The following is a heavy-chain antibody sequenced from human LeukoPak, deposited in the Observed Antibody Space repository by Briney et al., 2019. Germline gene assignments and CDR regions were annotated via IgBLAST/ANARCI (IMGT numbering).Heavy chain of an antibody. CDR1: GYTFTGYY. Sequence: GASVKVSCKASGYTFTGYYMHRVRQAPGQGHEWMGWISAYNGNTNYAQKLQGRVTMTTDTSTSTAYMELRSLRSDDTAVYYCARLLDDSSGYYSYNCFDPWGQGTLVSVSS. V-gene: IGHV1-18*04. J-gene: IGHJ5*02. CDR3: ARLLDDSSGYYSYNCFDP. CDR2: ISAYNGNT. D-gene: IGHD3-22*01.